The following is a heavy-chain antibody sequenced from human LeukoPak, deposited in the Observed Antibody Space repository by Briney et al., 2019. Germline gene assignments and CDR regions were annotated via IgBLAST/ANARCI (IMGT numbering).Heavy chain of an antibody. CDR3: AKNRGGGYLDY. Sequence: GGSLILSCAASGFTVSSNHMNWVRQAPGKGLEWVSVIFTGGSTYYTDSVKGRFTMSRDNSKNTLYLQMNSLSVEDTAIYYCAKNRGGGYLDYWGQGTLVTVSS. CDR1: GFTVSSNH. J-gene: IGHJ4*02. D-gene: IGHD2-15*01. CDR2: IFTGGST. V-gene: IGHV3-66*01.